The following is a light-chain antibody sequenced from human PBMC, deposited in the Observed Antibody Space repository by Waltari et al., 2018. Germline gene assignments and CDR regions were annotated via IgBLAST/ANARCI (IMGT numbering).Light chain of an antibody. CDR3: QQYQNWPPFT. J-gene: IGKJ2*01. V-gene: IGKV3-15*01. CDR1: QSVSAN. Sequence: EIVMTQSPATLSVSPGERVTLSCWASQSVSANLAWYQQRPCQAPRLLIYDASKRATGIPARFSGSGSGTEFTLTISSLQSEDFAIYYCQQYQNWPPFTFGLGTKLEIK. CDR2: DAS.